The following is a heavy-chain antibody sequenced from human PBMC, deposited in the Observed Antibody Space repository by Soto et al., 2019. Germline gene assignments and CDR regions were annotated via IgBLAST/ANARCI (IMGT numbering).Heavy chain of an antibody. V-gene: IGHV1-18*01. J-gene: IGHJ4*02. D-gene: IGHD5-12*01. Sequence: ASVKVSCKASGYTFTSYGISLVRQAPGQGLEWMGWISAYNGNINYAQNLQGRVTMTTDTSTSTAYMELRSLRSDDTAVYYCVKIRDGYNLRYFDYWGQGTLVTVSS. CDR1: GYTFTSYG. CDR2: ISAYNGNI. CDR3: VKIRDGYNLRYFDY.